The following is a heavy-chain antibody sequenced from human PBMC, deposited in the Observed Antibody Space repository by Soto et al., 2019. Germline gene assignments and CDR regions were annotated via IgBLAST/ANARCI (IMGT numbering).Heavy chain of an antibody. CDR1: GFTFSSYA. V-gene: IGHV3-23*01. CDR2: ISGSGGST. Sequence: EVQLLESGGGLVQPGGSLRLSCAASGFTFSSYAMNWVRQAPGKGLEWVSAISGSGGSTYYADSVKGRFTISRDNSKNTLYLQNNSLSAEETAVYYCGKDPLRGYGDWYFEIWGRGNLVTVSS. D-gene: IGHD5-12*01. J-gene: IGHJ2*01. CDR3: GKDPLRGYGDWYFEI.